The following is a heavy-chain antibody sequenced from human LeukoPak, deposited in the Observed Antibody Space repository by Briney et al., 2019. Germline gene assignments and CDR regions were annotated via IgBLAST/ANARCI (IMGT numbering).Heavy chain of an antibody. Sequence: GGSLRLSCTASGFTFSSYAMSWVRQAPGKGLEWVSAISGSGGSTYHADSVKGRFTISRDNSKNTLYLQMNSLRAGDTAVYYCAKYCGDYVLCHFDSWGQGTLVTVSS. CDR2: ISGSGGST. J-gene: IGHJ4*02. V-gene: IGHV3-23*01. D-gene: IGHD4-17*01. CDR1: GFTFSSYA. CDR3: AKYCGDYVLCHFDS.